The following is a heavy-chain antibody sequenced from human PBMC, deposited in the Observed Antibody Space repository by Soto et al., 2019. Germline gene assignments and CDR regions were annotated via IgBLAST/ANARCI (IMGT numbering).Heavy chain of an antibody. J-gene: IGHJ3*02. CDR1: GGTFSSYA. CDR3: ARDRIGGSYDAFDI. Sequence: QVQLVQSGAEVQKPGSSVQVSCTASGGTFSSYAISWVRQAPGQGLEWMGGIIPIFGTANYAQTFQGRVTITADESTSTAYMELSSLRSEDTAVYYCARDRIGGSYDAFDIWGQGTMVTVSS. CDR2: IIPIFGTA. D-gene: IGHD1-26*01. V-gene: IGHV1-69*12.